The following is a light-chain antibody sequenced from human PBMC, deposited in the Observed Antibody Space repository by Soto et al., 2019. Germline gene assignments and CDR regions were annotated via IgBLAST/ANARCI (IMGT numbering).Light chain of an antibody. CDR2: AAS. CDR3: QQGNSFPFT. CDR1: HGLSRW. V-gene: IGKV1-12*01. J-gene: IGKJ5*01. Sequence: DIQMTQSPSSVSASVGDRVTFTCRSSHGLSRWLAWYQQKPGKAPKLLIYAASNLQTGVPSRFSGSGSGTDFTLTISSLQPEDSATYYCQQGNSFPFTFGQGTRLEIK.